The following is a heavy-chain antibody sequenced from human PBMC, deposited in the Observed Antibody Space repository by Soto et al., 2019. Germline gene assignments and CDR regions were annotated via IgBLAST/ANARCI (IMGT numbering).Heavy chain of an antibody. CDR3: TSGFSGSYKT. V-gene: IGHV3-73*01. J-gene: IGHJ4*02. D-gene: IGHD1-26*01. Sequence: PGGSLRLSCAASGFTFSGSAMHWVRQASGKGLEWVGRIRSKANSYATAYAASVKGRFTISRDDSKNTAYLQMNSLKTEDTAVYYCTSGFSGSYKTWGQGTLVTVSS. CDR2: IRSKANSYAT. CDR1: GFTFSGSA.